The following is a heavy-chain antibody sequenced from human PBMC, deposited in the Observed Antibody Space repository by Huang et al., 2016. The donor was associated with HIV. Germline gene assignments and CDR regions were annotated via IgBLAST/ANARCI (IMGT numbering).Heavy chain of an antibody. CDR3: AREVMITFGGPFDS. Sequence: QVRLDQWGARLVKPSGTLSLTCAVYGGSFSGHYWNWIRQSPGKGLEWIGQINHSGITIYNLSLESRVTISSDPSKNQFSLKLTSVTAADTAVYYCAREVMITFGGPFDSWGQGTLVTVSS. V-gene: IGHV4-34*01. D-gene: IGHD3-16*01. CDR2: INHSGIT. CDR1: GGSFSGHY. J-gene: IGHJ5*01.